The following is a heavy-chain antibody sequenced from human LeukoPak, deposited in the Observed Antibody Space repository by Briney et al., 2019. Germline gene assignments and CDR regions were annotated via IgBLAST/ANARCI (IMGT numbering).Heavy chain of an antibody. J-gene: IGHJ6*02. V-gene: IGHV3-9*01. CDR1: GFTFDDYA. CDR3: AKDRGSGSSYYYYYGMDV. CDR2: ISWNSGSI. D-gene: IGHD3-10*01. Sequence: GRSLRLSCAASGFTFDDYAMHWVRQAPWKGLEWVSGISWNSGSIGYADSVKGRFTISRDNAKNSLYLQMNSLRAEDTALYYCAKDRGSGSSYYYYYGMDVWGQGTTVTVSS.